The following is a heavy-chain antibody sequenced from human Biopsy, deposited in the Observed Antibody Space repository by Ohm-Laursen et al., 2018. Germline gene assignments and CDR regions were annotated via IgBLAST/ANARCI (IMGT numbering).Heavy chain of an antibody. V-gene: IGHV3-73*01. CDR2: IRSKVNNYAT. Sequence: SLRLSCAASGFTFSDAWMNWVRQASGKGLERIGRIRSKVNNYATAYAASVTGRFTISRDDSKNTAYLQMNSLKTEDTAVYYCTTYDNSGDYRDYWGQGTQVTVSS. CDR1: GFTFSDAW. CDR3: TTYDNSGDYRDY. D-gene: IGHD4-23*01. J-gene: IGHJ4*02.